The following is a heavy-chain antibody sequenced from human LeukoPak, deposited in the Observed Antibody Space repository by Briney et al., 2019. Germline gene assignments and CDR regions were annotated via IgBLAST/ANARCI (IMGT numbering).Heavy chain of an antibody. CDR2: IQPDGGQG. J-gene: IGHJ4*02. CDR3: ARAGGPGFFAS. Sequence: PGGSLRLSCAGSGFTFSAYWINWVRQAPGKGLEWVANIQPDGGQGYLADSVKGRFTISRDNAKNSLFLQMSSLRVEDTAVYYCARAGGPGFFASWGQGTVVTVSS. D-gene: IGHD3-10*01. CDR1: GFTFSAYW. V-gene: IGHV3-7*01.